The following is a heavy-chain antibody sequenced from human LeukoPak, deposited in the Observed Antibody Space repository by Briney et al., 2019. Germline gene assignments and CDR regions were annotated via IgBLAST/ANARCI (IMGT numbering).Heavy chain of an antibody. Sequence: SQTLSLXCTVSGGSISSGSYYWSWIRQPAGKGLEWIGRIYTSGITNYNPSLKSRVTISVDTSKSQFSLKLSSVTAADTAVYYCARVRARYFDWLLYQEFDYWGQGTLVTVSS. CDR3: ARVRARYFDWLLYQEFDY. CDR1: GGSISSGSYY. D-gene: IGHD3-9*01. V-gene: IGHV4-61*02. CDR2: IYTSGIT. J-gene: IGHJ4*02.